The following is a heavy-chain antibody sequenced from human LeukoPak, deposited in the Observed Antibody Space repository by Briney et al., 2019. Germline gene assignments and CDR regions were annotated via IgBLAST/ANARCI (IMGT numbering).Heavy chain of an antibody. Sequence: GGSLRLSCAASGFTFHSYDMHWVRQAPGKGLEWVAVIWYDGSNKYYADSVKGRFTISRDNSKNTLYLQMNSLRAEDTAVYYCARERGGGSYYFDYWGQGTLVTVSS. CDR2: IWYDGSNK. CDR3: ARERGGGSYYFDY. V-gene: IGHV3-33*08. D-gene: IGHD1-26*01. CDR1: GFTFHSYD. J-gene: IGHJ4*02.